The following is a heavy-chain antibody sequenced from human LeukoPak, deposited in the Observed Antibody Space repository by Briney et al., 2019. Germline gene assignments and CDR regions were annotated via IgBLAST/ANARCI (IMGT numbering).Heavy chain of an antibody. Sequence: PSETLSLTCTVSGGSISSYYWSWIRQPPGKGLEWIGYIYYSGSTNYNPSLKSRVTISVDTSKNQFSLKLSSVTAADTAVYYCARHPYSSSWYNPYYFDYWGQGTLVTVSS. CDR1: GGSISSYY. V-gene: IGHV4-59*08. D-gene: IGHD6-13*01. J-gene: IGHJ4*02. CDR2: IYYSGST. CDR3: ARHPYSSSWYNPYYFDY.